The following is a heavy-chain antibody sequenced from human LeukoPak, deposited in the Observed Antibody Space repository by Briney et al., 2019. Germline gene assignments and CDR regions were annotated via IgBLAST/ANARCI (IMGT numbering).Heavy chain of an antibody. J-gene: IGHJ4*02. CDR1: GFTFTDFG. D-gene: IGHD2-2*01. CDR3: AKEGDYCSSSGCHKRGIDY. Sequence: PGGSLRLSCAASGFTFTDFGLHWVRQAPGKGLEWVAVIWYDGSHDTYTDSVKGRFTVSRDNFKNALHLQMNSLRVEDTAVYYCAKEGDYCSSSGCHKRGIDYWGQGTLVTVSS. V-gene: IGHV3-33*06. CDR2: IWYDGSHD.